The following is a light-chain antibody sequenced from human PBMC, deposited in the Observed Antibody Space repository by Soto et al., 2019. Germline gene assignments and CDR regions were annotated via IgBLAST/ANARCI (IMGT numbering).Light chain of an antibody. CDR1: QGISSW. Sequence: DIQMTQSPSSVSAPVGDIVTITFRASQGISSWLAWYQQKPGKAPKLLIYATSSLQSGVPSRFSGTGSGTEFTLSIDSLQPDDFATYYCQQYHTSSITFGQGTRLEIK. J-gene: IGKJ5*01. V-gene: IGKV1D-16*01. CDR2: ATS. CDR3: QQYHTSSIT.